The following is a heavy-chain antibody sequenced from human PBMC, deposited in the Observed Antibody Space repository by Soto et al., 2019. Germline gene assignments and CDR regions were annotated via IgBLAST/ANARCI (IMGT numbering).Heavy chain of an antibody. V-gene: IGHV4-34*01. Sequence: QVQLQQWGAGLLKPSETLSLTCAVYGGSYSGYYWSWIRQPPGKGLEWIGEINHSGSTNYNPSLKSRVTISVDTSKNQFSLKLSSVTAADTAVYYCARRTRYDSSGYYPKFDYWGQGTLVTVSS. D-gene: IGHD3-22*01. CDR2: INHSGST. CDR1: GGSYSGYY. CDR3: ARRTRYDSSGYYPKFDY. J-gene: IGHJ4*02.